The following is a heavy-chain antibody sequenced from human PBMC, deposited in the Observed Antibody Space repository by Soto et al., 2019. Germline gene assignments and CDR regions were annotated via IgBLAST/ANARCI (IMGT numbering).Heavy chain of an antibody. CDR2: INSDGSSA. Sequence: EVQLVESGGGLVQPGGSLGLSCAASGFTFNTYWMHWVRQVPGKGLVWVSRINSDGSSANYADSVKGRFTISRDNAKNTRYLQMNSLSAEDTAVYYCARAGISSTIRNAFDMWGHGTMVTVAS. J-gene: IGHJ3*02. V-gene: IGHV3-74*01. CDR1: GFTFNTYW. D-gene: IGHD3-10*01. CDR3: ARAGISSTIRNAFDM.